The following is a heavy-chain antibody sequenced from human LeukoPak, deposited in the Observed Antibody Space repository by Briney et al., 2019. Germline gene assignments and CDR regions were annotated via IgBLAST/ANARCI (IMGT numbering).Heavy chain of an antibody. V-gene: IGHV4-59*01. D-gene: IGHD4-17*01. J-gene: IGHJ4*02. CDR2: IYYSGST. CDR3: ARSFYGYSFDY. Sequence: SETLSLTCTVSGGSISTYYWSWIRQPPGKGLEGIGYIYYSGSTNYNSSLKSRVTISVDTSKNQFSLNLNSVTAADTAVYYCARSFYGYSFDYWGQGTLVTVSS. CDR1: GGSISTYY.